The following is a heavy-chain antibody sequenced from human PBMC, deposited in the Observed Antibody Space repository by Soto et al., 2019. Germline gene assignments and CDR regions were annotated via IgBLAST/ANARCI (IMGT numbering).Heavy chain of an antibody. CDR1: GDSVSSNTAS. J-gene: IGHJ5*02. CDR2: TYFRSKWYN. CDR3: AKGDNLGPKTGYAFDP. D-gene: IGHD5-12*01. V-gene: IGHV6-1*01. Sequence: SQSLSLTCAISGDSVSSNTASWKWIRQSPSRGLEWLGRTYFRSKWYNDYAVSVKSRIIINPDTSNNQFSLQLNSVTPEDTAVYFCAKGDNLGPKTGYAFDPWGQGXMVTVSS.